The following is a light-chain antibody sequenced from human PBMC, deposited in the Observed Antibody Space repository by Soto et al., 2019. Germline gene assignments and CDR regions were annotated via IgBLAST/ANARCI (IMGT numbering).Light chain of an antibody. V-gene: IGLV1-40*01. CDR2: GNR. CDR1: TSSLGAGYD. Sequence: QSVLTQPPSVSGAPGQRVTLSCTGNTSSLGAGYDVHWYQQLPGAAPKLVIFGNRNRPSGVPERFSGSKSGTSASLAITGLQAEDEADYYCQAYDYSLTASVFGGGTKLTVL. CDR3: QAYDYSLTASV. J-gene: IGLJ3*02.